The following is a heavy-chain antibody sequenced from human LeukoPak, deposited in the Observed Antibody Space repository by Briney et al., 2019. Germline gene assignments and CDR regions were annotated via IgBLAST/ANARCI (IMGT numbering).Heavy chain of an antibody. D-gene: IGHD3-3*01. CDR1: GFTVSSNY. V-gene: IGHV3-53*04. CDR3: ARGSGIADFWSGYYDHYFDY. Sequence: GGSPRLSCAASGFTVSSNYMSWVRQAPGKGLEWVSVIYSGGSTYYADSVKGRFTISRHNSKNTLYLQMNSLRAEDTAVYYCARGSGIADFWSGYYDHYFDYWGQGTLVTVSS. J-gene: IGHJ4*02. CDR2: IYSGGST.